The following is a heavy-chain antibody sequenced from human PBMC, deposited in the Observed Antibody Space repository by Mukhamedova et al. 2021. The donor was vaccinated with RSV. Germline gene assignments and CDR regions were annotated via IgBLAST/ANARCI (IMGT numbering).Heavy chain of an antibody. D-gene: IGHD2-2*01. CDR2: ISGSGGST. V-gene: IGHV3-23*01. J-gene: IGHJ3*02. CDR3: AKDAPIVVVPAAMSPKLEPRPFHAFDI. Sequence: GWVSAISGSGGSTYYADSVKGRFTISRDNSKNTLYLQMNSLRAEDTAVYYCAKDAPIVVVPAAMSPKLEPRPFHAFDIWGQGTMVT.